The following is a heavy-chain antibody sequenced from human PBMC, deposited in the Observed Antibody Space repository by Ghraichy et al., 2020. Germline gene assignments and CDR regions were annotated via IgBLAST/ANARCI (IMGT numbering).Heavy chain of an antibody. Sequence: SETLSLTCTVSGGSIRSGPYYWSWIRQHPGKGLEWIGYIYYSGTTYYPPLRGRVSFDTSQNQFSLKLRSVTAADTAVYYCARDKGQGIFDYWGQGTLVTVSS. J-gene: IGHJ4*02. CDR2: IYYSGTT. CDR3: ARDKGQGIFDY. V-gene: IGHV4-31*03. CDR1: GGSIRSGPYY.